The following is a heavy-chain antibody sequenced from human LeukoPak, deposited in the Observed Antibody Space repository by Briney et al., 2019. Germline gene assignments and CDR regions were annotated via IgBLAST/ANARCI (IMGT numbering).Heavy chain of an antibody. J-gene: IGHJ6*02. D-gene: IGHD2-2*01. V-gene: IGHV1-2*02. Sequence: ASVKVSCKASGYTFTGYYMHWVRQAPGQGLEWMGWINPNSGGTNYAQKFQGRVTMTRDTSISTAYMELSGLRSDDTAVYYCARDQLLTRYYYYGMDVWGQGTTVTVSS. CDR1: GYTFTGYY. CDR3: ARDQLLTRYYYYGMDV. CDR2: INPNSGGT.